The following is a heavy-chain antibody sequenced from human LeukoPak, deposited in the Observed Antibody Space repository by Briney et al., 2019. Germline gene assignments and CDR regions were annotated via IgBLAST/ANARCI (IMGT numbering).Heavy chain of an antibody. CDR2: ISSSSSTI. CDR1: GFTFSSYS. D-gene: IGHD2-21*02. J-gene: IGHJ4*02. Sequence: GGSLRLSCAASGFTFSSYSMNWVRQAPGKGLEWVSYISSSSSTIYYADSVKGRFTISRDNSKNTLYLQMNSLRTEDTAVYYCATQHIVVVTAIEGDYWGQGTLVTVSS. CDR3: ATQHIVVVTAIEGDY. V-gene: IGHV3-48*01.